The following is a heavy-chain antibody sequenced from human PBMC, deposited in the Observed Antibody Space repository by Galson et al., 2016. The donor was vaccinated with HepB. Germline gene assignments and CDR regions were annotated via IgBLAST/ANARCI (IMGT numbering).Heavy chain of an antibody. V-gene: IGHV4-30-4*01. CDR3: ARGASRTIRRDP. CDR2: IYYTGTT. D-gene: IGHD2-2*01. CDR1: GASLTSDNYY. Sequence: TLSLTCIVSGASLTSDNYYWTWIRQPPGEGLEWIGYIYYTGTTFYNPSLKSRITISIDTSKNQFSLKLNSVTAADTAVYYCARGASRTIRRDPWGRGTLVTVSS. J-gene: IGHJ5*02.